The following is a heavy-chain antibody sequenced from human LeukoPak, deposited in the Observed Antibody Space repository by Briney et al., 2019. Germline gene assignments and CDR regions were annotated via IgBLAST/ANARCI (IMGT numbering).Heavy chain of an antibody. CDR1: GFTFRSYS. Sequence: GGSLRLSCAASGFTFRSYSMMWVRQAPGKGLEGVSSISSSSSYIYYAHSVKGRFTISRDNDKNSLYLQMNSLRAEGTAVYYCARGSYGSGTDFDYWGQGTLVTVSS. V-gene: IGHV3-21*01. CDR2: ISSSSSYI. J-gene: IGHJ4*02. CDR3: ARGSYGSGTDFDY. D-gene: IGHD3-10*01.